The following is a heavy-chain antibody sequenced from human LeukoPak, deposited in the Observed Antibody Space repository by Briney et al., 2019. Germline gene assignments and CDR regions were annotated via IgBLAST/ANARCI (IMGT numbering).Heavy chain of an antibody. CDR1: GFTFSSYS. J-gene: IGHJ3*02. CDR2: ISSSSSYI. D-gene: IGHD6-13*01. Sequence: PGGSLRLSCAASGFTFSSYSMNWVRQAPGKGLEWVSSISSSSSYIYYADSVKGRFTISRDNAKNSLYLQMNSLRAEDTAVYYCARDYAHSSSWFDAFDIWGQGTMVTVSS. V-gene: IGHV3-21*01. CDR3: ARDYAHSSSWFDAFDI.